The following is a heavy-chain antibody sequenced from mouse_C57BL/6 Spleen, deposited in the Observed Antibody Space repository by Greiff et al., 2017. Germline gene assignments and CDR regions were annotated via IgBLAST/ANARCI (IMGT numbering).Heavy chain of an antibody. D-gene: IGHD1-1*01. CDR1: GYTFTSYW. J-gene: IGHJ2*01. Sequence: EVQLQQSGTVLARPGASVKMSCKTSGYTFTSYWMHWVKQRPGQGLEWIGAIYPGNSDTRYNQKFKGKAKLTAVTAASTAYMERSSLTNEDSAVYYGKRKDGSSYVDYWGQGTTRTVSS. CDR3: KRKDGSSYVDY. CDR2: IYPGNSDT. V-gene: IGHV1-5*01.